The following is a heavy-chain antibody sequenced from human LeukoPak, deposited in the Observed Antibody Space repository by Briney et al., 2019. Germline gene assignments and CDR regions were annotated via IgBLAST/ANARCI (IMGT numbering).Heavy chain of an antibody. Sequence: PSETLSLTCTVSGGSISSGDYYWSWIRQPPGKGLEWIGYIYYSGSTYYNPSLKSRVTISVDTSKNQFSLKLSSVTAADTAVYYCARDSSHQLLYYYYYGMDVWGQGTTVTVSS. CDR3: ARDSSHQLLYYYYYGMDV. CDR2: IYYSGST. J-gene: IGHJ6*02. CDR1: GGSISSGDYY. V-gene: IGHV4-30-4*01. D-gene: IGHD2-2*01.